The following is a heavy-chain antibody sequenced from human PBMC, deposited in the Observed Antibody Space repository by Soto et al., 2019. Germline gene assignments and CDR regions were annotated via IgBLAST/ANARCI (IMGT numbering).Heavy chain of an antibody. CDR3: ARDEAAAVAYYYYYYMDV. CDR1: GYTLTSYA. D-gene: IGHD6-13*01. V-gene: IGHV1-3*01. J-gene: IGHJ6*03. Sequence: ASVKVSWKASGYTLTSYAMHLVRHLPGQNIEWMGWINAGNGNTKYSQKFQGRVTITRDTSASTAYMELSSLRSEDTALYYFARDEAAAVAYYYYYYMDVWGKGTTVTVSS. CDR2: INAGNGNT.